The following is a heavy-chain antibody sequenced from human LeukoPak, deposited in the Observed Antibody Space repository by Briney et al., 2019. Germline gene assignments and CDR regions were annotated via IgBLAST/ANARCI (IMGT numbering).Heavy chain of an antibody. D-gene: IGHD4-23*01. Sequence: GASVNVSCKASGGTFSSYAISWVRQAPGQGLEWMGGIIPIFGTANYAQKFQGRVTITADESTSTAYMELSSLRSEDTAVYYCARGVYGGNSPPDYWGQGTPVTVSS. V-gene: IGHV1-69*13. CDR2: IIPIFGTA. J-gene: IGHJ4*02. CDR3: ARGVYGGNSPPDY. CDR1: GGTFSSYA.